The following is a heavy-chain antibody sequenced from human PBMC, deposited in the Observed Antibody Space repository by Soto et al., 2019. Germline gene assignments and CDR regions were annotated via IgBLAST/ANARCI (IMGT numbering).Heavy chain of an antibody. V-gene: IGHV4-31*11. J-gene: IGHJ6*02. CDR3: ARDAGYSSSWYLYYYYGMDV. CDR1: VGSISRAGYY. CDR2: IYSSGST. Sequence: QALPLTGDLCVGSISRAGYYWSWIHKHPGKGLEWIGYIYSSGSTYYNPSLKSRVTISVDTSKNQFSLKLSSVTAADTAVYYCARDAGYSSSWYLYYYYGMDVWGQGTTVTGSS. D-gene: IGHD6-13*01.